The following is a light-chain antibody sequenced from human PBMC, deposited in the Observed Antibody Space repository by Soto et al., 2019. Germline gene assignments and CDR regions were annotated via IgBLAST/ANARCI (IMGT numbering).Light chain of an antibody. CDR1: QSVSGY. CDR2: AAS. V-gene: IGKV1-39*01. CDR3: QQTYTSPQT. J-gene: IGKJ1*01. Sequence: QMTQSPASLYASVGDRVTITCRTSQSVSGYLNWYQQEPGKAPKLLIYAASSLQSGVPSRFSGSGSGTDFSLTISSLQPEDFATYYCQQTYTSPQTFGQGTKVDIK.